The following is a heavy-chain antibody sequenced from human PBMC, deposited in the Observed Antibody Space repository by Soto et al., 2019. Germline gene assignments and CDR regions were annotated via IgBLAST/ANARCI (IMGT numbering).Heavy chain of an antibody. D-gene: IGHD6-19*01. V-gene: IGHV1-58*01. CDR3: AAVAIGDALAVGY. Sequence: AASVKVSCKASGFTFTSSAVQWVRQARGQRLEWIGWIVVGSGNTNYAQKFQERVTITRDMSTSTAYMELSSLRSEDTAVYYCAAVAIGDALAVGYWGQGTLVTVSS. J-gene: IGHJ4*02. CDR2: IVVGSGNT. CDR1: GFTFTSSA.